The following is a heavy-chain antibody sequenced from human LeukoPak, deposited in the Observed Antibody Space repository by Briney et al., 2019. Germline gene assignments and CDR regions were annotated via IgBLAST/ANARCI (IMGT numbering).Heavy chain of an antibody. D-gene: IGHD3-22*01. J-gene: IGHJ4*02. V-gene: IGHV3-30*03. Sequence: GGSLRLSCAASGFSFSTYGMHWVRQTPDKGLEWVAVISYDGSRKYYADSVKGRFTISRDNSKNTLYLQMNSLRAEDTAVYYCARGAGGYYDDSSFFDYWGQGTLVTVSS. CDR2: ISYDGSRK. CDR3: ARGAGGYYDDSSFFDY. CDR1: GFSFSTYG.